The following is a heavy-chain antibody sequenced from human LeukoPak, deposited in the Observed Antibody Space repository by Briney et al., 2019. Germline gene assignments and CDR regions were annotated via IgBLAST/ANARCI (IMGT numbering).Heavy chain of an antibody. CDR3: AKEGGYGSGSYYPDDY. CDR2: ISYDGSNK. J-gene: IGHJ4*02. V-gene: IGHV3-30*18. D-gene: IGHD3-10*01. Sequence: GGSLRLSCAASGFTFSSYGMHWVRQAPGKGLEWVAVISYDGSNKDYADSVKGRFTISRDNSKNTLYLQMNSLRAEDTAVYYCAKEGGYGSGSYYPDDYWGQGTLVTVSS. CDR1: GFTFSSYG.